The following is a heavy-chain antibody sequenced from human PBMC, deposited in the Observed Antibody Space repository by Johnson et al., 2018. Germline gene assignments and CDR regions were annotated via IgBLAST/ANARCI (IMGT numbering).Heavy chain of an antibody. CDR1: GFTFSSYA. D-gene: IGHD1-20*01. V-gene: IGHV3-30-3*01. J-gene: IGHJ6*03. CDR2: ISYDGSKK. Sequence: QVQLVESGGGVVQPARSLRLSCAASGFTFSSYAMHWVRQAPGKGLEWVALISYDGSKKYYADSVKGRFTISRDNSKNTLYLQMNSLRAEDSALYYCARANGNDETNYYYYMDVGGKGTTVTVSS. CDR3: ARANGNDETNYYYYMDV.